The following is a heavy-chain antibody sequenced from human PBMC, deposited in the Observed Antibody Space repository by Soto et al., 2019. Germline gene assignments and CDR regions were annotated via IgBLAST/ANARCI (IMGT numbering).Heavy chain of an antibody. V-gene: IGHV3-23*01. J-gene: IGHJ6*03. CDR1: GFTFSSYA. CDR3: AKDSTIFGVVPYYYMDV. D-gene: IGHD3-3*01. Sequence: GGSLRLSCAASGFTFSSYAMSWVRQAPGKGLEWVSAISGSGGSTYYADSVKGRFTISRDNSKNTLYLQMNSLRAEDTAVYYCAKDSTIFGVVPYYYMDVWGKGTTVTVSS. CDR2: ISGSGGST.